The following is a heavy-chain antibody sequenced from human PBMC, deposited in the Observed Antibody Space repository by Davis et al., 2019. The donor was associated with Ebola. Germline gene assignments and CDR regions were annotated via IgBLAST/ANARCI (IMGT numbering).Heavy chain of an antibody. D-gene: IGHD2-15*01. J-gene: IGHJ4*02. CDR2: MSSNGNYK. Sequence: GESLKISCAASGFTFSSYSMNWVRQAPGKGLEWVSSMSSNGNYKYYADSVKGRFTISRDNAKNSLYLQMNSQRAEDTAVYYCARDPTGYCSGGSCGDYFDYWGEGTMVTVSS. CDR1: GFTFSSYS. V-gene: IGHV3-21*01. CDR3: ARDPTGYCSGGSCGDYFDY.